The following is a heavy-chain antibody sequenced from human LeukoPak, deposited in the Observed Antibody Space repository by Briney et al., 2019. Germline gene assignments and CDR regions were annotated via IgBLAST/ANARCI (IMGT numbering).Heavy chain of an antibody. V-gene: IGHV4-34*01. Sequence: SETLSLTCAVYGGSFSGYYWSWIRQPPGKGLEWIGEINHSGSTNYNPSLKCRVTISVDTSKNQFSLKLSSVTAADTAVYYCARSSGWRYYFDYWGQGTLVTVSS. CDR2: INHSGST. CDR3: ARSSGWRYYFDY. D-gene: IGHD6-19*01. J-gene: IGHJ4*02. CDR1: GGSFSGYY.